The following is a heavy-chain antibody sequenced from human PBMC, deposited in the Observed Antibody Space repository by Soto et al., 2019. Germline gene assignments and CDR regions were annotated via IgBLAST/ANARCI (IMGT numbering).Heavy chain of an antibody. V-gene: IGHV3-9*01. CDR1: GFSFDDYA. CDR3: AKLERTDGRYSGAFDI. D-gene: IGHD6-19*01. Sequence: EVEVVESGGGLVQPGRSLRLSCAASGFSFDDYAMHWVRQAPGKGLEWVSGISGRSDSIGYAESVKGRFTISRDNAKNSLYLQMNSLRAEDTALYYCAKLERTDGRYSGAFDIWGQGTMVTVSS. J-gene: IGHJ3*02. CDR2: ISGRSDSI.